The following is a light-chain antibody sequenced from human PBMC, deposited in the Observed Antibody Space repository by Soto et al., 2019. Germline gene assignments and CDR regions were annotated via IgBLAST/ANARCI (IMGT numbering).Light chain of an antibody. V-gene: IGKV3-20*01. CDR3: QQYGTSPRT. Sequence: EIVLTQSPGTLSLSPGEGATLSCRPSQSVSSNFLAWYQQKPGQAPRLLIYATSSRATGIPDRFSGSGSGTDFTLTISRLEPEDFAVYYCQQYGTSPRTFGQGTKVEIK. CDR1: QSVSSNF. J-gene: IGKJ1*01. CDR2: ATS.